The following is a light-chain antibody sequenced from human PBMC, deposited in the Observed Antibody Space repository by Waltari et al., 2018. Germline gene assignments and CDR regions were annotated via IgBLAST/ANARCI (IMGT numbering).Light chain of an antibody. CDR3: QQYNNWPLT. J-gene: IGKJ4*01. Sequence: EPVMTQSPATLSVSPGERATLSCRASQSVSSNLAWYQQKPGQAPRLLIYGASTRATGIPARFSGSGSGTEFTLTISSLQSEDFAVYYCQQYNNWPLTFGGGTKVEIK. CDR2: GAS. V-gene: IGKV3-15*01. CDR1: QSVSSN.